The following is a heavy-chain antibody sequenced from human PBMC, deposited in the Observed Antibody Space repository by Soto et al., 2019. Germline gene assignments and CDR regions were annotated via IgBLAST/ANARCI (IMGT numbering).Heavy chain of an antibody. J-gene: IGHJ4*02. D-gene: IGHD2-8*01. CDR1: GYSSANIW. V-gene: IGHV5-51*01. CDR3: AIETHGTNYYDS. Sequence: SLKISCKASGYSSANIWIGWVRQMPGKGLEWMGFIHLGGSETRYNPSFQDQVTISGAKSINTAYLQWSSLRASDTAMFYCAIETHGTNYYDSLGQGTLVTVSS. CDR2: IHLGGSET.